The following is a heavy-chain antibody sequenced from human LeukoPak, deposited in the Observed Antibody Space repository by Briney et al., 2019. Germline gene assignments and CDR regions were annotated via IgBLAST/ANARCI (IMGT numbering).Heavy chain of an antibody. CDR3: ARDSSGSSSWYYFDY. V-gene: IGHV3-33*01. Sequence: GGSLRLSCAASGFTFSSCGMHWVRQAPGKGLEWVAVIWYDGSNKYYADSVKGRFTISRDNSKNTLYLQINSLRAEDTAVYYCARDSSGSSSWYYFDYWGQGTLVTVSS. CDR1: GFTFSSCG. CDR2: IWYDGSNK. D-gene: IGHD6-13*01. J-gene: IGHJ4*02.